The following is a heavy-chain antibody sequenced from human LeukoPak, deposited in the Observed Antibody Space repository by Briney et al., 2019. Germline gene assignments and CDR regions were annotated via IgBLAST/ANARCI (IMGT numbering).Heavy chain of an antibody. J-gene: IGHJ4*02. D-gene: IGHD3-22*01. V-gene: IGHV1-18*01. CDR1: GYTFTSYG. CDR3: ARGGAYDSSGYYEVFDY. Sequence: ASVKVSCKASGYTFTSYGISWVRQAPGQGLEWMGWISAYNGNTNYAPKLQGRVTMTTDTSTSTAYMGLRSLRSDDTAVYYCARGGAYDSSGYYEVFDYWGQGTLVTVSS. CDR2: ISAYNGNT.